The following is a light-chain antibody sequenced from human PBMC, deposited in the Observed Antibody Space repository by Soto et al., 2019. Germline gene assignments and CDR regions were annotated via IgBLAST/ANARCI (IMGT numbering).Light chain of an antibody. Sequence: QSALTQPASVSGSPGQSITISCTGTSSDVGSYNLVSWYQQQPGKAPKLMIYEVTKRPSGVSNPFSGSKSGNTASMTTSGLPAEDEADYHRCAYAHAGSSTVVFGGGTKLTVL. V-gene: IGLV2-23*02. CDR1: SSDVGSYNL. CDR3: CAYAHAGSSTVV. J-gene: IGLJ3*02. CDR2: EVT.